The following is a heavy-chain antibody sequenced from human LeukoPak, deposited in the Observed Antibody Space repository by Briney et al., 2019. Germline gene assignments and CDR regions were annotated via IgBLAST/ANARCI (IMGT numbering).Heavy chain of an antibody. CDR2: ISWDGGST. CDR1: GFTFDDYA. V-gene: IGHV3-43D*03. CDR3: AKDTDVSGYSFDY. J-gene: IGHJ4*02. Sequence: GGSLRLSCAASGFTFDDYAMHWVRQAPGKGLESVSLISWDGGSTYYADSVKGRFTISRDNSKNSLYLQMNSLRAEDTAFYYCAKDTDVSGYSFDYWGQGTLVTVSS. D-gene: IGHD3-22*01.